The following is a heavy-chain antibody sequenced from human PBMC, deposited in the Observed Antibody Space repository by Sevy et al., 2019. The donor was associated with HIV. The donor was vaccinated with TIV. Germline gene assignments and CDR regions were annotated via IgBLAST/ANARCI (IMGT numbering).Heavy chain of an antibody. Sequence: GGSLRLSCAASGFSVNSNYMTWVRQAPGKGLKEVSVIYSHETTYHADSVKDRFTISRDNSKNMLYLQMSSLRAEDTAIYYCARGKSGYGYALNYWGQGTLVTVSS. CDR1: GFSVNSNY. CDR2: IYSHETT. D-gene: IGHD5-18*01. J-gene: IGHJ4*02. CDR3: ARGKSGYGYALNY. V-gene: IGHV3-66*01.